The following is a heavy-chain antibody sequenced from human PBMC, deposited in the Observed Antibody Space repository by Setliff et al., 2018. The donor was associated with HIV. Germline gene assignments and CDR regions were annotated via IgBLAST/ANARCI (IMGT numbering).Heavy chain of an antibody. CDR2: INHSGST. J-gene: IGHJ4*02. CDR3: ARGTKYSVAGTRGYYFDS. V-gene: IGHV4-34*01. CDR1: GGSFSGYY. Sequence: PSETLSLTCAVYGGSFSGYYWSWIRRPPGKGLEWIGEINHSGSTKYNPSLKSQVTISVNTSKNQFSLKLNSVTAADTAVYYCARGTKYSVAGTRGYYFDSWGQGTLVTVSS. D-gene: IGHD6-19*01.